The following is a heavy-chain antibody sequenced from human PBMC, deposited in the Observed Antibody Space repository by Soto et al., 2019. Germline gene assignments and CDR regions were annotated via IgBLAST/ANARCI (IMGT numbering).Heavy chain of an antibody. CDR3: AHTLPPWGGMDV. D-gene: IGHD7-27*01. Sequence: QITLKESGPTLVKPTQTLTLTCTFSGFSLSTSGVGVGWIRQPPGKALEWLALLYWDDDKRYSPSLNRRLTITNDTSKNPVVLTMTNMDPVDTATYSCAHTLPPWGGMDVWGQGTTVTVSS. J-gene: IGHJ6*02. CDR2: LYWDDDK. CDR1: GFSLSTSGVG. V-gene: IGHV2-5*02.